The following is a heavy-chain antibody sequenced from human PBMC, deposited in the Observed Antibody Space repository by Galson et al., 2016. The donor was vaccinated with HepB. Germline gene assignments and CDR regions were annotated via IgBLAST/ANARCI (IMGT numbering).Heavy chain of an antibody. J-gene: IGHJ3*02. Sequence: ETLSLTCAVSGGSISTDNWWSWVRQPPGKGLEWIGQVYHSGGTHYHPSLQRRVTMSVDKSNNQFSLRLTAVTAADTAVYYCARVGEYSSSWYTACDIWGRGTLVTVSS. V-gene: IGHV4-4*02. CDR3: ARVGEYSSSWYTACDI. CDR1: GGSISTDNW. CDR2: VYHSGGT. D-gene: IGHD6-13*01.